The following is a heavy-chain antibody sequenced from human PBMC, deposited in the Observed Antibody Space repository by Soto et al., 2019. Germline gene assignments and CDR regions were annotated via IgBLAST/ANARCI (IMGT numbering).Heavy chain of an antibody. Sequence: ESVNLSCKGSGYSFTSYWIGWVLHMPGKGLEWMGIIYPGDSDTRYSPSFQGQVTISADKSSSTAYLQWSSLKASDTAIYYCARGVWDQLEGYFQQWGQGTLVTVSS. V-gene: IGHV5-51*01. J-gene: IGHJ1*01. CDR2: IYPGDSDT. D-gene: IGHD1-26*01. CDR3: ARGVWDQLEGYFQQ. CDR1: GYSFTSYW.